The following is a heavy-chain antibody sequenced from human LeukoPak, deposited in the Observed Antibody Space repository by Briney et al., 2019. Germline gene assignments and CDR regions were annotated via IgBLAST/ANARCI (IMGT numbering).Heavy chain of an antibody. V-gene: IGHV1-18*01. D-gene: IGHD1-1*01. CDR2: ISVYNGNT. CDR1: GYTFTSYG. J-gene: IGHJ5*02. Sequence: ASVKVSCKASGYTFTSYGISWVRQAPGQGLEGMGWISVYNGNTNYAQKLQGRVTMTTDTSTSTAYMDLRSLRSDDTAVYYCARGRRQLERQMYWFDPWGQGTLVTVSS. CDR3: ARGRRQLERQMYWFDP.